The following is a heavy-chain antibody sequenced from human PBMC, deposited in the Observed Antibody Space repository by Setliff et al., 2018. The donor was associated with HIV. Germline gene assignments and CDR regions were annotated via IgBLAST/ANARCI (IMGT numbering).Heavy chain of an antibody. D-gene: IGHD3-16*01. CDR3: AKRTFGSGRFDP. V-gene: IGHV4-61*09. Sequence: PSETLSLTCSVSGDSISSGGYYWSWIRLPAGKGLEWIGQIHTTGSTNYNPSLKSRVTISIDTSKNQFSLKLNSVTATDTAVYYCAKRTFGSGRFDPWGQGTLVTVSS. CDR1: GDSISSGGYY. J-gene: IGHJ5*02. CDR2: IHTTGST.